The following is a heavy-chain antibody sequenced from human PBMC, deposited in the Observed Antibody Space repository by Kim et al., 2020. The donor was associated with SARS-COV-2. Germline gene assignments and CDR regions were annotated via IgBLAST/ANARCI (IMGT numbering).Heavy chain of an antibody. V-gene: IGHV3-48*03. J-gene: IGHJ4*02. D-gene: IGHD4-4*01. Sequence: RYYADSVRGRITISRDNDKNSLYLQMNSLRAEDTAVYYCARGPNYSPFDYWGQGTLVTVSS. CDR2: R. CDR3: ARGPNYSPFDY.